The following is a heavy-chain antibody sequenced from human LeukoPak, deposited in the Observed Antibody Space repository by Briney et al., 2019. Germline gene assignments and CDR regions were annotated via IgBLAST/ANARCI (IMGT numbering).Heavy chain of an antibody. V-gene: IGHV3-74*01. D-gene: IGHD3-16*01. J-gene: IGHJ4*02. CDR2: INSDES. CDR3: ARGYTFGTLDY. CDR1: GFTLSTYW. Sequence: PGGSLRLSCAASGFTLSTYWIHWVRQPPGKGLVWGSRINSDESSYADSVKGRFTISRDNAKNMVYLQMNSLRADDTAVYYCARGYTFGTLDYWGQGTLVTASS.